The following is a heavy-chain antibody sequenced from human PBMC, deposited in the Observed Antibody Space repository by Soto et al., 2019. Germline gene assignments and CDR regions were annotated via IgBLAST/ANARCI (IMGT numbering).Heavy chain of an antibody. Sequence: GASVKVSCKASVYTFTSYVISWVRQAPAQGLEWMGWISAYNGNTNFAQKLQGRVTMTTDTSTSTAYMELRSLRSDDTAVYYCARVVATVAGPYGMDVWGQGTTVTVSS. CDR2: ISAYNGNT. V-gene: IGHV1-18*01. CDR3: ARVVATVAGPYGMDV. J-gene: IGHJ6*02. CDR1: VYTFTSYV. D-gene: IGHD6-19*01.